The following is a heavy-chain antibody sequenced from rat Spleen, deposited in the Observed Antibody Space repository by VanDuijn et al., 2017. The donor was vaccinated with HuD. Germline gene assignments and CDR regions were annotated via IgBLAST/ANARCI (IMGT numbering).Heavy chain of an antibody. CDR3: TTDTFYDGTYYPGGFDY. CDR2: ISAGGDNT. CDR1: GFTFSNYG. J-gene: IGHJ2*01. V-gene: IGHV5-19*01. Sequence: EVRLVESGGGLVQPGRSLKVSCAASGFTFSNYGMHWIRQAPTKGLEWVAYISAGGDNTYYRDSVKGRFTISRDNAKSTLYLQLDSLRSEDTATYYCTTDTFYDGTYYPGGFDYWGQGVMVTVSS. D-gene: IGHD1-12*02.